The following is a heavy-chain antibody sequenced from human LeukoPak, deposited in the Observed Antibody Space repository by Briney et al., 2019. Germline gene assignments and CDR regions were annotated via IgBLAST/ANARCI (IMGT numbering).Heavy chain of an antibody. D-gene: IGHD1-26*01. V-gene: IGHV3-30-3*01. CDR2: ISYDGSNK. Sequence: GGSLRLSCAASGFTFSSYAMHWVRQAPGKGLEWVAVISYDGSNKYYADSVKGRFTISRDNSKNTLYLQMNSLRAEDTAVYYCARDWVGATLSYFQHWGQGTLVTVSS. CDR1: GFTFSSYA. CDR3: ARDWVGATLSYFQH. J-gene: IGHJ1*01.